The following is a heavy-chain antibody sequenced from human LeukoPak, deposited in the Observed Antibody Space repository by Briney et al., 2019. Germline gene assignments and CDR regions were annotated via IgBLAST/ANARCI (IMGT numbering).Heavy chain of an antibody. D-gene: IGHD6-19*01. J-gene: IGHJ2*01. CDR2: IVVGSGNT. V-gene: IGHV1-58*01. CDR3: AVAVAGIRYWYFDL. CDR1: GFTFTSFA. Sequence: SVKVSCKASGFTFTSFAVQWVRQARGQRLEWIGWIVVGSGNTNYAQKFQERVTITRDMSTSTAYMELSSLRSEDTAVYYCAVAVAGIRYWYFDLWGRGTLVTVSS.